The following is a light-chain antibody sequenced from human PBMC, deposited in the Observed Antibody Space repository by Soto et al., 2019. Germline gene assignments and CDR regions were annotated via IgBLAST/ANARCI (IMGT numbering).Light chain of an antibody. CDR3: QQYVTSPYT. J-gene: IGKJ2*01. Sequence: DIVLTQSPGTLSLSPGEAATLSCRASQSISNNYLAWYQQQPGQAPRLVIHGASSRATDIPDRFSGSGSGTDFTINISRLEPEDFAVYYCQQYVTSPYTFGQGTKLEI. V-gene: IGKV3-20*01. CDR1: QSISNNY. CDR2: GAS.